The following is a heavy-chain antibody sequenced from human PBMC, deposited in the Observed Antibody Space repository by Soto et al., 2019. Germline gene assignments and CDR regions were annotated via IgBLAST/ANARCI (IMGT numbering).Heavy chain of an antibody. CDR3: ARQGVYTQYSWNDLGY. D-gene: IGHD1-20*01. CDR1: GYIFTNYL. V-gene: IGHV5-51*01. J-gene: IGHJ4*02. CDR2: IYPGDSDT. Sequence: PGESLKISCKASGYIFTNYLIGWVRQMPGKGLEWMGIIYPGDSDTRYSLSFQGQVTISADKSISTAYLQWSSLRASDTAMYYCARQGVYTQYSWNDLGYWGQGTLVTVSS.